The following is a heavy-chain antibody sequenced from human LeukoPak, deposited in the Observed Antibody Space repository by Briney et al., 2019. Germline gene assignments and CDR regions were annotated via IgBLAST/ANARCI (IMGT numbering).Heavy chain of an antibody. CDR3: ARGRNSTYDSGSYYSVYFDY. Sequence: SETLSLTCAVYGGSFSGYYWSWIRQPPGKGLEWIGEINHSGSTNYNPSPKSRVTISVDTSKNQFSLKLSSVTAADTAVYYCARGRNSTYDSGSYYSVYFDYWGQGTLVTVSS. J-gene: IGHJ4*02. V-gene: IGHV4-34*01. CDR1: GGSFSGYY. D-gene: IGHD3-10*01. CDR2: INHSGST.